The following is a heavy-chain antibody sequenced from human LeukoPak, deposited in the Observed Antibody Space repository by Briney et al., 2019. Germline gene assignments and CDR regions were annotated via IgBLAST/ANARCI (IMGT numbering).Heavy chain of an antibody. CDR3: ARPYYYDSSGYSPYGMDV. D-gene: IGHD3-22*01. V-gene: IGHV3-33*01. Sequence: PGRSLRLSCAASGFTFRSYGMYWVRQAPGKGLEWVAVIWYDGSNKYYADSVKGRFTISRDNSKNTLFLQMNSLRAEDTAVYYRARPYYYDSSGYSPYGMDVWGQGTTVTVSS. J-gene: IGHJ6*02. CDR2: IWYDGSNK. CDR1: GFTFRSYG.